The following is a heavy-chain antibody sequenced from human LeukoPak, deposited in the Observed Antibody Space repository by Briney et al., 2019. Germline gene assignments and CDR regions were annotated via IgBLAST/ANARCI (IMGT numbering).Heavy chain of an antibody. Sequence: GGSLRLSCAASEFTFSSYAMHWVRQAPGKGLEWEAAISFDGNNEYYADSVKGRFTISRDNSKNTLYLQMNSLRAEDTAVYYCANIIRKYTSGYYYFDYWGQGTLVTVSS. CDR2: ISFDGNNE. CDR3: ANIIRKYTSGYYYFDY. D-gene: IGHD6-25*01. CDR1: EFTFSSYA. V-gene: IGHV3-30-3*01. J-gene: IGHJ4*02.